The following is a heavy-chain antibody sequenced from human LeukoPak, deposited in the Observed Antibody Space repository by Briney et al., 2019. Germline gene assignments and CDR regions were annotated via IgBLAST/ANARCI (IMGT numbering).Heavy chain of an antibody. CDR3: ARVPRLKIVGATTTPDY. CDR1: GFTFSSYS. J-gene: IGHJ4*02. V-gene: IGHV3-21*01. D-gene: IGHD1-26*01. Sequence: GGSLRLSCAASGFTFSSYSMNWVRQAPGKGLEWVSSISSSSSYIYYADSVKGRFTISRDNAKNSLYLQMNSLRAEDTAVYYCARVPRLKIVGATTTPDYWGQGTLVTVSS. CDR2: ISSSSSYI.